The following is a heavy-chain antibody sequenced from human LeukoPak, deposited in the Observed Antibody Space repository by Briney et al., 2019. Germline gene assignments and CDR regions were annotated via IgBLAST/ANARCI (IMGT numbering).Heavy chain of an antibody. V-gene: IGHV3-48*03. Sequence: GGSLRLSCAASGFTFSNYEMHWVRQAPGKGLEWVSYISSSGSDIYYADSVKGRFTISRDNAKNSLYLHMNSLRAEDMAVYYCARDYGGSSPFDYWGQGTLVTVSS. CDR2: ISSSGSDI. J-gene: IGHJ4*02. D-gene: IGHD4-23*01. CDR3: ARDYGGSSPFDY. CDR1: GFTFSNYE.